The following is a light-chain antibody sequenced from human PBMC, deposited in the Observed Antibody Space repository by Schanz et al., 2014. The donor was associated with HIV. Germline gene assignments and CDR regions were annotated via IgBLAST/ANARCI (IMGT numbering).Light chain of an antibody. Sequence: QSALTQPPSASGSPGQSVTISCTGTSSDVGGYNYVSWYQQYPGKAPKRLIYEVNKRASGVPDRFSGSKSDNTASLTVSGLQAEDEADYYCSSFADGHKLLFGGGTKLTVL. J-gene: IGLJ3*02. V-gene: IGLV2-8*01. CDR3: SSFADGHKLL. CDR1: SSDVGGYNY. CDR2: EVN.